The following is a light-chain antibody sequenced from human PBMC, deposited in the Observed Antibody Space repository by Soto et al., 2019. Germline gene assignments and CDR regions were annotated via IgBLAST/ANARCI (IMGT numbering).Light chain of an antibody. CDR1: SSNIGAGYA. CDR3: QSFDSSLSVVV. V-gene: IGLV1-40*01. Sequence: QSVLTQSPSVSGAPGQRITISCTGSSSNIGAGYAVHWYRHLPGTAPKLLIFDNNNRPSGVPDRFSGSKSGTSASLAITGLQAEDEADYYCQSFDSSLSVVVFGGGTKLTVL. J-gene: IGLJ2*01. CDR2: DNN.